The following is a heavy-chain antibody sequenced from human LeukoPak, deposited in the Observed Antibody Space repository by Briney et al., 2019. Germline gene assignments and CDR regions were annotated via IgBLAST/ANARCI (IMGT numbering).Heavy chain of an antibody. CDR2: IYSGGNT. Sequence: GGSLRLCCAVSGFILRTNYMKWVPRAPGKVVGWVSVIYSGGNTYCVASVKRRFNISTDNSKNTLYLQMNSLRVEDTAVYYCASSAYSGSPTKSFDYWGQGTLVTVSS. D-gene: IGHD3-10*01. CDR1: GFILRTNY. CDR3: ASSAYSGSPTKSFDY. V-gene: IGHV3-53*01. J-gene: IGHJ4*02.